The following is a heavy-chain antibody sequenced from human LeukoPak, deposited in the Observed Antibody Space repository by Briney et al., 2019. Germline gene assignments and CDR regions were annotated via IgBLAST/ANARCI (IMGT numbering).Heavy chain of an antibody. CDR2: INPNTGGT. CDR3: ARRIWFGEPFAFDI. Sequence: ASVKVSCKASGYTFTDYYIHWVRQAPGQGLEWMGRINPNTGGTNYAQKFQGRVTMTRDTSISTAYMDLSRLRSDDTAVYYCARRIWFGEPFAFDIWGQGTMVTVSS. D-gene: IGHD3-10*01. V-gene: IGHV1-2*06. CDR1: GYTFTDYY. J-gene: IGHJ3*02.